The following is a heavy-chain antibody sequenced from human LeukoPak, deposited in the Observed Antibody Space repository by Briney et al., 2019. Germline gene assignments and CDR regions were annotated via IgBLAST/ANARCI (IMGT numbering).Heavy chain of an antibody. V-gene: IGHV3-23*01. CDR3: ARFTFNYYDSSGLYFDY. J-gene: IGHJ4*02. D-gene: IGHD3-22*01. Sequence: GGSLRLSCAASGFTFSSYAMSWVRQAPGKGLEWVSAISGSGGSTYYADSVKGRFTISRDNAKNSLYLQMNSLRAEDTAVYYCARFTFNYYDSSGLYFDYWGQGTLVTVSS. CDR2: ISGSGGST. CDR1: GFTFSSYA.